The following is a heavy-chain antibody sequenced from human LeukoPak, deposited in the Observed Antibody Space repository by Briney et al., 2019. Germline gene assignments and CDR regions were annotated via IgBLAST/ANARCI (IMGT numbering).Heavy chain of an antibody. V-gene: IGHV3-15*01. CDR2: IKSKTDGGTT. J-gene: IGHJ4*02. CDR3: TTLRVATIDY. D-gene: IGHD5-12*01. CDR1: ESTFRNYA. Sequence: PGGSLRLSCAASESTFRNYAMSWVRQAPGKGLEWVGRIKSKTDGGTTDYAAPVKGRFTISRDDSKNTLYLQMNSLKTEDTAVYYCTTLRVATIDYWGQGTLVTVSS.